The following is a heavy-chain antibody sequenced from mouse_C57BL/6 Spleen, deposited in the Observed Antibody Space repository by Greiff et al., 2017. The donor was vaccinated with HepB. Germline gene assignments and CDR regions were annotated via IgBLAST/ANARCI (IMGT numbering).Heavy chain of an antibody. J-gene: IGHJ2*01. Sequence: VQLQQSGPVLVKPGASVKMSCKASGYTFTDYYMNWVKQSHGKSLEWIGVINPYNGGTSYNQKFKGKATLTVDKSSSTAYMELNSLTSEDSAVYYCARMRNYTSHFDYWGQGTTLTVSS. V-gene: IGHV1-19*01. D-gene: IGHD2-1*01. CDR1: GYTFTDYY. CDR2: INPYNGGT. CDR3: ARMRNYTSHFDY.